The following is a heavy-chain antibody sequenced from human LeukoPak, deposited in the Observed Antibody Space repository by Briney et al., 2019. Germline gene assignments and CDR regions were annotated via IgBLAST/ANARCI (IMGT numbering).Heavy chain of an antibody. D-gene: IGHD3-22*01. V-gene: IGHV4-39*07. J-gene: IGHJ4*02. CDR1: GGSISSSSYY. Sequence: SETLSLTCTVSGGSISSSSYYWGWIRQPPGKGLEWIGSIYYSGSTYYNPSLKSRVTISVDTSKNQFSLKLSSVTAADTAVYYCARWGVDYDSSGFDYWGQGTLVTVSS. CDR2: IYYSGST. CDR3: ARWGVDYDSSGFDY.